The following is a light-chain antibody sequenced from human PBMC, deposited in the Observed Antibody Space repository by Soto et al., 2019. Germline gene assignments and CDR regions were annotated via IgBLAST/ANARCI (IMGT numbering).Light chain of an antibody. CDR3: QQYGSSRT. CDR2: GAS. J-gene: IGKJ1*01. Sequence: EIALTQSPGTLSLSPGEIATLSCRASQSVSSSYLAWYQQKPGQAPRLLIYGASSRATGIPDRFSGSGSGTDFTLTTSRMEPEDFAVYYCQQYGSSRTFGQGTKVDI. CDR1: QSVSSSY. V-gene: IGKV3-20*01.